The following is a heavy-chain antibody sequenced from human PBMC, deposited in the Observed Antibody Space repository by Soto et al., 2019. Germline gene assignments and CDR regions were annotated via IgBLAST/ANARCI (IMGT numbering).Heavy chain of an antibody. CDR3: ARLPGDIAAAGYAFDI. Sequence: PGESLKISCKGSGYSFTSYWISWVRQMPGKGLEWMGRIDPSDSYTNYSPSFQGHVTISADKSISTAYLQWSSLKASDTAMYYCARLPGDIAAAGYAFDIWGQGTMVTVSS. CDR1: GYSFTSYW. CDR2: IDPSDSYT. D-gene: IGHD6-13*01. V-gene: IGHV5-10-1*01. J-gene: IGHJ3*02.